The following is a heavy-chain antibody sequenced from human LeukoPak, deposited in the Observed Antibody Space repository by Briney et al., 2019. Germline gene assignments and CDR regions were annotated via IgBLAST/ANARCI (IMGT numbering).Heavy chain of an antibody. J-gene: IGHJ4*02. Sequence: GGSLRLSCAASGFTFSSYWMSWVRQAPGKGLEWVANIKQDGSEKYYVDSVKGRFTISRDNAKNSLYLQMNSLRAEDTAVYYCARSPVVPATNYFDYWGQGTLVTVSS. CDR3: ARSPVVPATNYFDY. CDR2: IKQDGSEK. CDR1: GFTFSSYW. D-gene: IGHD2-2*01. V-gene: IGHV3-7*01.